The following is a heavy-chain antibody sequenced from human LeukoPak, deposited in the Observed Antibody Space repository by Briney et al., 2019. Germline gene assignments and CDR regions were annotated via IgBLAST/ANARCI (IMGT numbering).Heavy chain of an antibody. Sequence: SETLSLTCTLSVASISTYYWSWVWHPPQGGLGWGVYIYYSGSTNYNPALNSRVSISVDTYKTQFSLKLSSVTAADTAVYYCARGESYCGGDCYLYWGQGTLVTVSS. CDR1: VASISTYY. CDR3: ARGESYCGGDCYLY. CDR2: IYYSGST. J-gene: IGHJ4*02. D-gene: IGHD2-21*02. V-gene: IGHV4-59*01.